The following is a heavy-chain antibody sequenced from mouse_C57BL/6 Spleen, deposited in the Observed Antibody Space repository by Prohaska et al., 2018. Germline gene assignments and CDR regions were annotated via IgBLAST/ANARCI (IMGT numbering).Heavy chain of an antibody. V-gene: IGHV1-75*01. CDR2: TFPGSGST. CDR3: ASEHGYYGDYYAMDY. J-gene: IGHJ4*01. D-gene: IGHD2-3*01. CDR1: GYTFTDYY. Sequence: QVQLQQSGPELVKPGASVKISCKASGYTFTDYYINCVKQRPGQGLEWIVWTFPGSGSTYYNEKFKGKATLTVDKSSSTAYMLLSSLTSEDSAVYFCASEHGYYGDYYAMDYWGQGTSVTVSS.